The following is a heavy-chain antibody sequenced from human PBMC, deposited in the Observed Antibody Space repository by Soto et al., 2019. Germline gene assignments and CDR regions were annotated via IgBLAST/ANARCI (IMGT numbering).Heavy chain of an antibody. V-gene: IGHV4-59*01. J-gene: IGHJ3*02. D-gene: IGHD3-9*01. CDR2: IYYSGST. Sequence: SETLSLTCTVSGGSISGYYWSWIRQPPGKALEWIGYIYYSGSTNYNPSLKGRVTISVDTSKNQFSLNLSSVTAADTAVYYCARASPYYDILTGHLHDAIDIWGQATRVTGSS. CDR3: ARASPYYDILTGHLHDAIDI. CDR1: GGSISGYY.